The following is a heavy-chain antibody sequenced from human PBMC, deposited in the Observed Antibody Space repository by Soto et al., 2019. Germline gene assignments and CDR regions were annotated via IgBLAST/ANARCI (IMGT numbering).Heavy chain of an antibody. J-gene: IGHJ5*02. V-gene: IGHV3-23*01. Sequence: EEQLLESGGGLVQPGGSLRLSCAASGFTFSTFGMSWVRQAAGKGLEWVSAISGSGGSTYYADSVKGRFTISRDNSKNTLYLQMNSLRAEDTAIYYCAKTRVGASWGQGTLVTVSS. D-gene: IGHD1-26*01. CDR1: GFTFSTFG. CDR2: ISGSGGST. CDR3: AKTRVGAS.